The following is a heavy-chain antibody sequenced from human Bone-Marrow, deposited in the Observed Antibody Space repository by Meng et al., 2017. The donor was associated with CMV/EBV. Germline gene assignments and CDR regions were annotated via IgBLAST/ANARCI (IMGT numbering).Heavy chain of an antibody. Sequence: SVKVSCKASGGTFSSYAISWVRQAPGQGLEWMEGIIPIFGTANYAQKFQGRVTITTDESTSTAYMELSSLRSEDTAVYYCARGAGRYSGYEKYYYYGMDVWGQGTTVTVSS. CDR3: ARGAGRYSGYEKYYYYGMDV. D-gene: IGHD5-12*01. CDR2: IIPIFGTA. J-gene: IGHJ6*02. V-gene: IGHV1-69*05. CDR1: GGTFSSYA.